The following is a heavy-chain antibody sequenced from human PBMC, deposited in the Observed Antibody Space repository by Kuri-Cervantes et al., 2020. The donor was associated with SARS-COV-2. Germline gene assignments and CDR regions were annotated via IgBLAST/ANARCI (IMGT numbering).Heavy chain of an antibody. V-gene: IGHV3-53*01. CDR2: IYSGGST. J-gene: IGHJ4*02. CDR3: ARSIIAVAGFGGRDY. CDR1: GFTVSSNY. D-gene: IGHD6-19*01. Sequence: LSLTCAASGFTVSSNYMSWVRQAPGKGLERVSVIYSGGSTYYADSVKGRFTISRDHSKNTLYLQMNSLRAEDTAVYYCARSIIAVAGFGGRDYWGQGTLVTVSS.